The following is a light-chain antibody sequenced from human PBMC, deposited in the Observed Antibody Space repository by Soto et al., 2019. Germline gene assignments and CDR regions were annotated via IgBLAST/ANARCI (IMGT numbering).Light chain of an antibody. V-gene: IGLV2-23*01. J-gene: IGLJ2*01. CDR2: EGS. Sequence: QSVLTQPASVSGSPGQSITISCTGTSRDVGTYNLVSWYQQHPVTAPKLMIYEGSKRPSGVSDRFSGSKSGNTASLTISGLQAEDEADYYCFSYAGSGTVIFGGGTKVTVL. CDR3: FSYAGSGTVI. CDR1: SRDVGTYNL.